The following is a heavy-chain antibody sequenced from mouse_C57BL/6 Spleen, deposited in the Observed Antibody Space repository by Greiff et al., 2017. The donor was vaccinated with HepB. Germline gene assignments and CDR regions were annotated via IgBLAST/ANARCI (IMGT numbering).Heavy chain of an antibody. CDR1: GYSFTDYN. V-gene: IGHV1-39*01. Sequence: VQLQQSGPELVKPGASVKISCKASGYSFTDYNMNWVKQSKGKSLEWIGVTNPNYGTTSYNQKFTGKATLTVYQSSSTAYMQLNSLTSEYSAVYYCARNGYDDGSYWYFDVWGTGTTVTVSS. CDR3: ARNGYDDGSYWYFDV. CDR2: TNPNYGTT. D-gene: IGHD2-2*01. J-gene: IGHJ1*03.